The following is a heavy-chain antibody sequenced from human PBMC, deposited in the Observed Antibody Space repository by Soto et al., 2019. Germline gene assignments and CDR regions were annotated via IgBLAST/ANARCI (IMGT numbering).Heavy chain of an antibody. J-gene: IGHJ4*02. V-gene: IGHV5-51*01. CDR2: IYPGDSDT. CDR3: ARSRITGSTWSFDY. CDR1: GYSFTNYW. D-gene: IGHD1-20*01. Sequence: PGESLKISCNVSGYSFTNYWIGWVRQMPGKGLEWMGIIYPGDSDTRYRPSFQGQVTVSADKSISTAYLQWSSLKASDTAMYYCARSRITGSTWSFDYWGQGTLVTVSS.